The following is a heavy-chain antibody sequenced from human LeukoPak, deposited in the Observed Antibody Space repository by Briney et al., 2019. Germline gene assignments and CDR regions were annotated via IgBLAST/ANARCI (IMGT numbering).Heavy chain of an antibody. D-gene: IGHD5-18*01. CDR2: INHSRST. Sequence: SETLSLTCAVYGGSFSGYYWSWIRQPPGKGLEWIGEINHSRSTNYNPSLKSRVTISVDTSKNQFSLKLSSVTAADTAVYYCARETVWIQLWLLPKSSGFDPWGQGTLVTVSS. CDR3: ARETVWIQLWLLPKSSGFDP. CDR1: GGSFSGYY. V-gene: IGHV4-34*01. J-gene: IGHJ5*02.